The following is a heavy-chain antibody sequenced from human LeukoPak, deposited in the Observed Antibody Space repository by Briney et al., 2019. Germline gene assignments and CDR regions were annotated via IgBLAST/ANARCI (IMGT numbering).Heavy chain of an antibody. CDR2: IYPGDSDT. CDR1: GYSFTSYW. V-gene: IGHV5-51*01. J-gene: IGHJ6*02. Sequence: HGESLKISCKGSGYSFTSYWIGWVRQMPGKGLEWMGIIYPGDSDTRYSPSFQGQVTISADKSISTAYLQWSSLKASDTAMYYCARIYDSSGYYSSYGMDVWGQGTTVTVSS. D-gene: IGHD3-22*01. CDR3: ARIYDSSGYYSSYGMDV.